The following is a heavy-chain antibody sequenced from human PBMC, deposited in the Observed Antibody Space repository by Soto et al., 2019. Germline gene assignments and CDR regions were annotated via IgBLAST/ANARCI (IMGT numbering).Heavy chain of an antibody. CDR2: INPNSGGT. CDR1: GYTFTGYY. J-gene: IGHJ6*02. V-gene: IGHV1-2*02. Sequence: ASVKVSCKASGYTFTGYYMHWLRQAPGQGLEWMGWINPNSGGTNYAQKFQGRVTMTRDTSISTAYMELSRLRSDDTAVYYCARDQDTFRLVVVTSYGMDVWGQGTTVTVS. D-gene: IGHD3-22*01. CDR3: ARDQDTFRLVVVTSYGMDV.